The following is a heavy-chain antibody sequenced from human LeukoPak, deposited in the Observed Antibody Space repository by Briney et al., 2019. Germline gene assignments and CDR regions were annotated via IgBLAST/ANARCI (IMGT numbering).Heavy chain of an antibody. J-gene: IGHJ6*02. D-gene: IGHD4-23*01. Sequence: ASVKVSCKASGYTFTGYYMHWVRQAPGQGLEWMGWINPNSGGTTYAQHFQGRVSMTWDTSISTGYMALNSLTSDDTAIYYCARKDGGRDGMDVWGQGTTVTVSS. CDR3: ARKDGGRDGMDV. V-gene: IGHV1-2*02. CDR1: GYTFTGYY. CDR2: INPNSGGT.